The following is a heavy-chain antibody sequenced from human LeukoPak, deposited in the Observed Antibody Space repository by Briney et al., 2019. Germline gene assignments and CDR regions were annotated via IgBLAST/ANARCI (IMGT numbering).Heavy chain of an antibody. D-gene: IGHD5-12*01. Sequence: SQTLSLTCTVSGGSISSGGYYWGWIRQPPGKGLEWIGSIYHSGSTYYNPSLKSRVTISVDTSKNQFSLKLSSVTAADTAVYYCASTPMDVVATIDAPFDYWGQGTLVTVSS. V-gene: IGHV4-39*07. CDR1: GGSISSGGYY. J-gene: IGHJ4*02. CDR3: ASTPMDVVATIDAPFDY. CDR2: IYHSGST.